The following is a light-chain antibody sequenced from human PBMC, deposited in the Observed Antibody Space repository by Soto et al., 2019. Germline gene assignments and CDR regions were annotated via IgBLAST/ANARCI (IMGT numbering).Light chain of an antibody. CDR2: GAS. V-gene: IGKV3-15*01. CDR1: QSVSSN. CDR3: QQYNNWPRT. J-gene: IGKJ1*01. Sequence: IVMTQSPATLSVSTGERATLSCRASQSVSSNLAWYQQKPGQAPRLLIYGASTRATGIPARFSGSGSGTEFTLTISSLQSEDFAVYYCQQYNNWPRTFGQG.